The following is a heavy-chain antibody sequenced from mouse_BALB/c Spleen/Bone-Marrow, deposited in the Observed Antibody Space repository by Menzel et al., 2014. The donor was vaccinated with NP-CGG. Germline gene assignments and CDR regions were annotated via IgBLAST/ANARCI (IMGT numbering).Heavy chain of an antibody. Sequence: EVKLMESGGGLVKPGGSLKLSCAASGFTFSSYAMSWVRQSPEKRLEWVAEISSSGSYTYYPDTVTGRFTISRDNAKNTLYLQMSSLKSEDTAMYYCARVWYFDYWGQGTSLTVST. CDR1: GFTFSSYA. D-gene: IGHD6-2*01. CDR2: ISSSGSYT. V-gene: IGHV5-9-4*01. CDR3: ARVWYFDY. J-gene: IGHJ2*03.